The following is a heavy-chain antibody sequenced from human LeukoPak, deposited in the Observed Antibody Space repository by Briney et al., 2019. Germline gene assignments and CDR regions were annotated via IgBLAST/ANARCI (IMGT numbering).Heavy chain of an antibody. CDR3: ARNHRLGHGEFDY. V-gene: IGHV4-34*01. Sequence: PSETLSLTCAVYGGSFSGYYWSWIRQPPGKGLEWIGEINHSGSTNYNPSLKSRVTISVDTSKNQFSLKLSPVTAADTAVYYCARNHRLGHGEFDYWGQGTLVTVSS. CDR1: GGSFSGYY. CDR2: INHSGST. J-gene: IGHJ4*02. D-gene: IGHD6-25*01.